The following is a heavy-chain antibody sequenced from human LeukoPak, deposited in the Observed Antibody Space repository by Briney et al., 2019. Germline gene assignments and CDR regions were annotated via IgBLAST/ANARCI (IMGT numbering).Heavy chain of an antibody. V-gene: IGHV1-46*01. Sequence: ASVKVSCQASGYTFTGYYMYWVRQAPGQGLEWMGIINPSGGSTSYAQKFQGRVTMTRDTSTSTVYMELSSLRSEDTAVYYCARAQAQAYGSGSYYIPVISGSDYWGQGTLVTVSS. D-gene: IGHD3-10*01. J-gene: IGHJ4*02. CDR3: ARAQAQAYGSGSYYIPVISGSDY. CDR2: INPSGGST. CDR1: GYTFTGYY.